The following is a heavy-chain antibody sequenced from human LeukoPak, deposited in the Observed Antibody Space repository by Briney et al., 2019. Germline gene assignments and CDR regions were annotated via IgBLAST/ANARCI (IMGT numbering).Heavy chain of an antibody. CDR2: ISGSGGST. V-gene: IGHV3-23*01. CDR3: AKEGTVNYYYDSSGYPVSKRFYYYMDV. J-gene: IGHJ6*03. D-gene: IGHD3-22*01. Sequence: GGSLRLSCAASGFTFSSYAMSWVRQAPGKGLEWVSGISGSGGSTYYADSVKGRFTISRDNSKNTLYLQMNSLRAEDTAVYYCAKEGTVNYYYDSSGYPVSKRFYYYMDVWGKGTTVTVSS. CDR1: GFTFSSYA.